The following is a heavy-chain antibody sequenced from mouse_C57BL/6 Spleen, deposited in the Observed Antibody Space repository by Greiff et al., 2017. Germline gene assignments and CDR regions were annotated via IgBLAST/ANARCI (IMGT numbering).Heavy chain of an antibody. CDR3: TRKEDYYGGSHWDFDV. J-gene: IGHJ1*03. CDR2: IDPETGGT. CDR1: GYTFTDYE. Sequence: QVQLQQSGAELVRPGASVTLSCKASGYTFTDYEMHWVKQTPVHGLEWIGAIDPETGGTAYNQKFKGKAILTADKSSSTAYMELRSLTSEDSAVYYCTRKEDYYGGSHWDFDVWGTGTTVTVSS. D-gene: IGHD1-1*01. V-gene: IGHV1-15*01.